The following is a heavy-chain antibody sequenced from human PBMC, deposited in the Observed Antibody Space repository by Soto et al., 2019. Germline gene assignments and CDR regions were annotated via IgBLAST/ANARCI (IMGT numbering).Heavy chain of an antibody. Sequence: SETLSLTCTVSDGSISTYFCNWIRQPAGKGLEWIGRIDNSVNTNYNPSLKSRVTMSADTSRNQFALKLNSVSAADTAVYYCARGGQDFWSGPFDYWGQGALVTVSP. CDR2: IDNSVNT. D-gene: IGHD3-3*01. V-gene: IGHV4-4*07. CDR3: ARGGQDFWSGPFDY. J-gene: IGHJ4*02. CDR1: DGSISTYF.